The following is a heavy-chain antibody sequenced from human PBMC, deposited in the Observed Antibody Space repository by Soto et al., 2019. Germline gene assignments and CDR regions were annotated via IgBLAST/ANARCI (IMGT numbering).Heavy chain of an antibody. CDR1: GFSLTTGRMG. Sequence: QVTLRESGPVLVKPTETLTLTCNVSGFSLTTGRMGVSWIRQPPGKGLEWLAHIFSDAERSYSRSLQGRLTVSKVGSGSHVVLTMTNMDPVDTGTYFCVRMNAESYSSHYAMDVWGQGTTVTVSS. CDR3: VRMNAESYSSHYAMDV. CDR2: IFSDAER. V-gene: IGHV2-26*01. D-gene: IGHD2-15*01. J-gene: IGHJ6*02.